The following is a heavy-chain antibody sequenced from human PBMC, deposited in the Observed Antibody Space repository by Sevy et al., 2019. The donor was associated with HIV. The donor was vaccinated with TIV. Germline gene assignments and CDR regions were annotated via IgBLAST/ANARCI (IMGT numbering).Heavy chain of an antibody. D-gene: IGHD3-3*01. CDR3: ARHPPRFYTARYYYYGMDV. Sequence: GGSLRLSCAASGFTFSSYAMHWVRQAPGKGLEWVAVISYDGSNKYYADSVKGRFTISRDNSKNTLYLQMNSLRAEDTVVYYCARHPPRFYTARYYYYGMDVWGQGTTVTVSS. CDR1: GFTFSSYA. CDR2: ISYDGSNK. V-gene: IGHV3-30-3*01. J-gene: IGHJ6*02.